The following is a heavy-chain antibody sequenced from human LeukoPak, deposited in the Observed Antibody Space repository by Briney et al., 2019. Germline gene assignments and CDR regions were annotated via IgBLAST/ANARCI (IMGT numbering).Heavy chain of an antibody. CDR1: GFTFSSYS. V-gene: IGHV3-21*01. CDR2: ISSSSSYI. D-gene: IGHD2-2*01. Sequence: GGSLRLSCAASGFTFSSYSMNWVRQAPGKGLEWVSSISSSSSYIYYADSVKGRFTISRDNAKNSLYLQMNSLRDEDTAVYYCARDLSRDIVVVPAAMGWFDPWGQGTLVTVSS. CDR3: ARDLSRDIVVVPAAMGWFDP. J-gene: IGHJ5*02.